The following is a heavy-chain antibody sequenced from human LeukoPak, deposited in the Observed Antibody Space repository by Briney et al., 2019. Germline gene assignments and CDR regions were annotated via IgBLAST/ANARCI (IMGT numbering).Heavy chain of an antibody. V-gene: IGHV4-34*01. CDR1: GGSFSGYY. CDR2: INHSGSA. J-gene: IGHJ4*02. D-gene: IGHD5-18*01. CDR3: ARGGGYSYGPNHFDY. Sequence: SETLSLTCAVYGGSFSGYYWSWLRQPPGKGLEWIGEINHSGSANYNPSLKSRVTISVDTSKNQFSLKLSSVTAADTAVYYCARGGGYSYGPNHFDYWGQGTLVTVSS.